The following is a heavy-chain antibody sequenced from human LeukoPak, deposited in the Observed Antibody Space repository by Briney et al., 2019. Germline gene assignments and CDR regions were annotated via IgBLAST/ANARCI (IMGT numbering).Heavy chain of an antibody. V-gene: IGHV5-51*01. CDR3: ARSGEVSGYYYFDY. CDR2: IYPGDSDT. CDR1: GYSFTNYW. D-gene: IGHD3-9*01. Sequence: GESLKISCKGSGYSFTNYWIGWVRQMPGKGLEWMGIIYPGDSDTRYTPSFRGQVTISADKSISTAYLQWSSLKASDTAMYYCARSGEVSGYYYFDYWGQGTLATVSS. J-gene: IGHJ4*02.